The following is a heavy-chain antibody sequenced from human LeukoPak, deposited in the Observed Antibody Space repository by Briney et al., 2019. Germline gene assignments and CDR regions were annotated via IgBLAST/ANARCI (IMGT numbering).Heavy chain of an antibody. CDR2: VYHSGST. CDR3: ARATYCSGGNCYKLRYFDL. V-gene: IGHV4-34*01. Sequence: SETLSLTCAVYGGSFSGYYWNWIRQPPGKGLEWIGEVYHSGSTNYNPSLKSRVTISVDTPKNQFSLKLSAVTAADTAVYYCARATYCSGGNCYKLRYFDLWGRGTLVTVSS. J-gene: IGHJ2*01. D-gene: IGHD2-15*01. CDR1: GGSFSGYY.